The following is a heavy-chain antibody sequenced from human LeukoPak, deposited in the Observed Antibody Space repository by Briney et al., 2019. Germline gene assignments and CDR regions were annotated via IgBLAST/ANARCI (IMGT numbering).Heavy chain of an antibody. J-gene: IGHJ6*03. V-gene: IGHV1-69*13. Sequence: SVKVSCKASGGTFSSYAISWVRQAPGQGLEWMGGIIPIFGTANYAQKFQGRVTITADESTSTAYMELSSLRSDDTAVYYCARSSTTDANHYYYYYMDVWGRGTTVTVSS. CDR3: ARSSTTDANHYYYYYMDV. D-gene: IGHD2-2*01. CDR2: IIPIFGTA. CDR1: GGTFSSYA.